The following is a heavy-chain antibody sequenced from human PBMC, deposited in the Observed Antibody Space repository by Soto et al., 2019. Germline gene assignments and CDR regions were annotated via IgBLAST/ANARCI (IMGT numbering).Heavy chain of an antibody. D-gene: IGHD2-8*02. CDR2: ISRYGGTK. J-gene: IGHJ4*02. Sequence: QVQLVESGGGVVQPGRSLRLSCAVSGFTVSTYGMHLVRQAPGKGLEWVAVISRYGGTKYYPDSVKGRFTISRDNFRNTVFLEMNSLRGDDMAVYYCTGEVASGYWGQGTLVTVSS. CDR3: TGEVASGY. CDR1: GFTVSTYG. V-gene: IGHV3-30*03.